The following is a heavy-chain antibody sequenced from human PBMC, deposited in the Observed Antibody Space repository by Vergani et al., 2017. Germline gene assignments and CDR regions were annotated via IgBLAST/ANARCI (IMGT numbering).Heavy chain of an antibody. V-gene: IGHV5-51*01. Sequence: EVMLVQSGAEVKTPGESLTISCKYSESSFISNEIAWVRQMSGKGLQWMGNINPIDSKIAYSPSFQGQAIMSLDKSITTAYLQWRSLKASDTAIYYCTRHVPCGDGACLHFDHWCQGTQVTVSS. CDR3: TRHVPCGDGACLHFDH. J-gene: IGHJ4*02. CDR1: ESSFISNE. D-gene: IGHD2-21*01. CDR2: INPIDSKI.